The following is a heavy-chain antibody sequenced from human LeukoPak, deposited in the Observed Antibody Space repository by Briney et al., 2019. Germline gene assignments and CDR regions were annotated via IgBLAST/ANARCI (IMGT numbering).Heavy chain of an antibody. CDR3: ARDRTYCTNGVGYFRAFDI. D-gene: IGHD2-8*01. CDR1: GFTFSSYG. Sequence: PGGSLRLSCAASGFTFSSYGMHWVRQAPGKGLEWVAVIWYDGTNKYYADSVKGRFTISRDNSKNTLYLQMNSLRAEDTAVYYCARDRTYCTNGVGYFRAFDIWGQGTMVTVSS. CDR2: IWYDGTNK. J-gene: IGHJ3*02. V-gene: IGHV3-33*01.